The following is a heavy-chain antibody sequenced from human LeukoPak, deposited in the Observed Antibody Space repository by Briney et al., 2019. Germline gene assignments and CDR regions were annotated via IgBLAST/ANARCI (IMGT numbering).Heavy chain of an antibody. CDR3: ARDYEYYYYGMDV. D-gene: IGHD3-16*01. Sequence: GGSLRLSCAASGFTFSSYEMNWVRQAPGKGLEWVSYISSSGSTIYYADSVKGRFTISRDNAKNSLYLQMNSLRAEDTAVYYCARDYEYYYYGMDVWGQGTTVTVSS. J-gene: IGHJ6*02. CDR2: ISSSGSTI. CDR1: GFTFSSYE. V-gene: IGHV3-48*03.